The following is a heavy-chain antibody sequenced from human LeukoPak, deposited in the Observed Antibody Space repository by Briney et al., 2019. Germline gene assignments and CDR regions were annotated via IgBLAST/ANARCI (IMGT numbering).Heavy chain of an antibody. CDR1: GYTFTSYY. Sequence: GASVKVSCKASGYTFTSYYMHWVRQAPGQGLEWMGIINPSGGSTSYAQKFQGRVTMTRDTSTSTVYMELSSLRSEDTAVYYCARARDSSGYYRLYFDYWGQGTLVTVSS. J-gene: IGHJ4*02. D-gene: IGHD3-22*01. V-gene: IGHV1-46*01. CDR2: INPSGGST. CDR3: ARARDSSGYYRLYFDY.